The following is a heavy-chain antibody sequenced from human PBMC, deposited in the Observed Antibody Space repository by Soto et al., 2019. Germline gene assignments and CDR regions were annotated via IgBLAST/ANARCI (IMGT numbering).Heavy chain of an antibody. CDR3: ANRAYGSGSYRWFDP. J-gene: IGHJ5*02. Sequence: SETLSLTCAVYGGSSSGYYWSWIRQPPGKGLEWIGEINHSGSTNYNPSLKSRVTISVDTSKNQFSLKLSSVTAADTAVYYCANRAYGSGSYRWFDPWGQGTLVTVSS. D-gene: IGHD3-10*01. CDR1: GGSSSGYY. V-gene: IGHV4-34*01. CDR2: INHSGST.